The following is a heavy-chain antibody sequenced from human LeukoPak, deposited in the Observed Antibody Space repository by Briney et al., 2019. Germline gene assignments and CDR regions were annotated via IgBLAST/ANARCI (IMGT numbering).Heavy chain of an antibody. J-gene: IGHJ3*02. D-gene: IGHD3-22*01. V-gene: IGHV5-51*01. CDR1: GYRFSDYW. Sequence: GESLKISCKASGYRFSDYWVAWVRQVPGKGLEWLGFILPGDSDTRYSPSFRGQVTISADKSIATVYLQWNSLKASDSAMYYCARQGAGVSHYDDTGLPRGAFDIWGRGTMVTVSS. CDR2: ILPGDSDT. CDR3: ARQGAGVSHYDDTGLPRGAFDI.